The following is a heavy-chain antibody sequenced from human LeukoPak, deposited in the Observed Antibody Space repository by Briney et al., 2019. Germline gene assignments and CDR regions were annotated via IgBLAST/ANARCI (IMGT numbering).Heavy chain of an antibody. D-gene: IGHD3-10*01. Sequence: GGSLRLSCAASGFTFSSYGMHWVRQAPGKGLEWVAVISYDGSNKYYADSVKGRFTISRDNSKNTLYLQMNSLRAEDTAVYYCARAMVRGVVRNWFDPWGQGTLVTVSS. CDR3: ARAMVRGVVRNWFDP. J-gene: IGHJ5*02. CDR1: GFTFSSYG. CDR2: ISYDGSNK. V-gene: IGHV3-30*03.